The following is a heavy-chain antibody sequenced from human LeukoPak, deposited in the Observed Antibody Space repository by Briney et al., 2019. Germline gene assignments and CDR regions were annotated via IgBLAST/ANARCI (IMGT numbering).Heavy chain of an antibody. D-gene: IGHD6-13*01. V-gene: IGHV4-59*08. CDR2: VYYSGST. J-gene: IGHJ5*02. CDR1: GGSIRSYF. Sequence: SETLSLTCTVSGGSIRSYFWSWIRQPPGKGLEWIGYVYYSGSTNYNPSLKSRVTISVDTSKKQFSLKLSSVTAADTAVYYCARQRAAGKGKSWFDPWGQGTLVTVSS. CDR3: ARQRAAGKGKSWFDP.